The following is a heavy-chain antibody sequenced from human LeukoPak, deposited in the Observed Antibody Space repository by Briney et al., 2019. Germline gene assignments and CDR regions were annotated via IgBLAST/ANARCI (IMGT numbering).Heavy chain of an antibody. Sequence: GGSLRLSCAASGFSFSSYWMSCVRQTPEKGVEFVANIDQGGSVRNYMDSLKGRCTISRDNAKKSLYLEINSLRADDTAVYYCARDPESSSFDLWGRGALVTVSS. CDR3: ARDPESSSFDL. CDR1: GFSFSSYW. D-gene: IGHD6-13*01. CDR2: IDQGGSVR. J-gene: IGHJ4*02. V-gene: IGHV3-7*01.